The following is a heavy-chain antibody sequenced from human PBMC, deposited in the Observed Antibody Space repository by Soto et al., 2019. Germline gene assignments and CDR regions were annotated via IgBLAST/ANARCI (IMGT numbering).Heavy chain of an antibody. CDR3: AGSEMATIAPFQR. V-gene: IGHV5-51*01. D-gene: IGHD5-12*01. CDR2: IYPGDSDT. J-gene: IGHJ1*01. CDR1: GYSFTSYW. Sequence: GESLKISCKGSGYSFTSYWIGWVRQMPGKGLEWMGIIYPGDSDTRYSPSFQGQVTISADKSISTAYLQWSSLKASDTAMYYCAGSEMATIAPFQRWGQGTLVTVSS.